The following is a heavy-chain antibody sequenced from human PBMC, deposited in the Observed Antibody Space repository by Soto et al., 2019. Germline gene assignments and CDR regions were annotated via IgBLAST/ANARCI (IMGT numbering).Heavy chain of an antibody. D-gene: IGHD2-15*01. V-gene: IGHV2-5*02. CDR1: GFSISTNGVG. J-gene: IGHJ4*02. Sequence: SGPTLVKPTQTLTLTCTFSGFSISTNGVGVAWIRQPPGKALEWLALIYWDDAKRYSPSLKSRLTITKDTSKNQVVLTVTNMDPVDTGTYFCAHRAAVLEAATYFDYWGQGTLVTVSS. CDR2: IYWDDAK. CDR3: AHRAAVLEAATYFDY.